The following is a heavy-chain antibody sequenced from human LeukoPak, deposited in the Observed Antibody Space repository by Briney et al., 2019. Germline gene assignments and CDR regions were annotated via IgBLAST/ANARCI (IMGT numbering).Heavy chain of an antibody. V-gene: IGHV1-18*01. CDR2: ISAYNGDT. J-gene: IGHJ4*02. D-gene: IGHD3-10*01. CDR1: GFTFSSYG. CDR3: ARGGFGDYNEF. Sequence: ASVQVSCKASGFTFSSYGINWVRQAPGQGLEWMAWISAYNGDTISAQSLQGRVTVTRDTSTTTVYMELRSLRSDDTAVYYCARGGFGDYNEFWGQGTLVTVSS.